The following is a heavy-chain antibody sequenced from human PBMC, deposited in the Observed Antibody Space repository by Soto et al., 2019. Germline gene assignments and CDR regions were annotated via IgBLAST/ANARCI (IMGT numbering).Heavy chain of an antibody. CDR1: GDRDCRYTAA. J-gene: IGHJ4*02. Sequence: SQTHPLTSAICGDRDCRYTAARNWFRTSPSRGLEWLGRTYYRSNWRHDYAVSVKSRITGNPDTSKNHFSLQLNSVTPDDTAVYYCARGVAGSGFDLWGQGTLVTVSS. D-gene: IGHD6-19*01. CDR2: TYYRSNWRH. CDR3: ARGVAGSGFDL. V-gene: IGHV6-1*01.